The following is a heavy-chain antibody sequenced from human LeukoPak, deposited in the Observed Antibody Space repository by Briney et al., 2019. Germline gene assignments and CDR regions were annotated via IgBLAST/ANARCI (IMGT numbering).Heavy chain of an antibody. V-gene: IGHV3-30*02. D-gene: IGHD2-2*01. CDR1: GFTFSSYG. CDR2: IRYDGSNK. J-gene: IGHJ4*02. Sequence: PGGSLRLSCAASGFTFSSYGMHWVRQAPGKGLEWVAFIRYDGSNKYYADSVKGRFTISRDNSKNTLYLQMNSLRAEDTAVYYCANDDFGGGYCSSTSCYPNFDYWGQGTLVTVSS. CDR3: ANDDFGGGYCSSTSCYPNFDY.